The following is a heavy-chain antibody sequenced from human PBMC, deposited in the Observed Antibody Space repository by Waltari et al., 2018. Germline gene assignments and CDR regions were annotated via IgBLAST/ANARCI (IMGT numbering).Heavy chain of an antibody. V-gene: IGHV3-48*01. CDR1: GFTFSSYS. J-gene: IGHJ3*02. CDR3: ASFYGSGFPGAFDI. Sequence: EVQLVESGGGLVQPGGSLRLSCAASGFTFSSYSMNWVRQCPGKGLEWVSDIGSSSRTIYYADSVKGGFTIARDNAKNALYLQRNSLGAEDTAVYYCASFYGSGFPGAFDIWGQGTMVTVSS. D-gene: IGHD3-10*01. CDR2: IGSSSRTI.